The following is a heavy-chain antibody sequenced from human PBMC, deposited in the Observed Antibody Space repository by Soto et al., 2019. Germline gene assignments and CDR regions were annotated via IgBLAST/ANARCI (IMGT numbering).Heavy chain of an antibody. J-gene: IGHJ4*02. CDR3: STRGDSSSWYVDY. Sequence: ASVKVSCKVSGYTLTELSMHWVRQAPGKGLEWMGGFDPEDGETIYAQKFQGRVTMHENTSTDTAYMELSSLRSEDTAGYYCSTRGDSSSWYVDYWGQGTLVTVSS. D-gene: IGHD6-13*01. CDR1: GYTLTELS. V-gene: IGHV1-24*01. CDR2: FDPEDGET.